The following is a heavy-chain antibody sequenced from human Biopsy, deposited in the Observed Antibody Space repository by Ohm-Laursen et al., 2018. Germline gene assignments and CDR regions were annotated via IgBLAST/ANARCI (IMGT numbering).Heavy chain of an antibody. CDR2: ISSGGTI. J-gene: IGHJ6*02. CDR3: ARDTRWSPYSMDV. V-gene: IGHV3-11*01. CDR1: GFSFSDYH. Sequence: SLRLSCAASGFSFSDYHMRWIRQAPGRGLEWVSYISSGGTIYYGDSMKGRVTISRDNAKNSLYLQMHSLRAEDTAVYYCARDTRWSPYSMDVWGQGTTVTASS. D-gene: IGHD4-23*01.